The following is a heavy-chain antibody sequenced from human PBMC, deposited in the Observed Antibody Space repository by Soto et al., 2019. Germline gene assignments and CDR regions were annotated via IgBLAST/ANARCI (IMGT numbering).Heavy chain of an antibody. Sequence: EVPLLESGGGLIQPGGSLRLSCAASGFTFSTYAMSWVRQAPGKGLEWVSTISGSGGTTYYANSVKGRFTISRDISKNTLYLQLNTLRVEDTAIYYCARGTYYGSGSYYVYDLNWFDPWCQGTLVTVSS. V-gene: IGHV3-23*01. J-gene: IGHJ5*02. CDR1: GFTFSTYA. CDR3: ARGTYYGSGSYYVYDLNWFDP. CDR2: ISGSGGTT. D-gene: IGHD3-10*01.